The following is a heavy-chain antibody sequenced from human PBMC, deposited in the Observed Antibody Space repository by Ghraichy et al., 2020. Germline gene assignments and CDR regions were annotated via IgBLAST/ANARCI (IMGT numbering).Heavy chain of an antibody. CDR1: GFTFSNAW. CDR3: TTDVGLWGDYDILTGPYGMDV. D-gene: IGHD3-9*01. V-gene: IGHV3-15*01. J-gene: IGHJ6*02. Sequence: GGSLRLSCAASGFTFSNAWMSWVRQAPGKGLEWVGRIKSKTDGGTTDYAAPVKGRFTISRDDSKNTLYLQMNSLKTEDTAVYYCTTDVGLWGDYDILTGPYGMDVWGQGTTVTVSS. CDR2: IKSKTDGGTT.